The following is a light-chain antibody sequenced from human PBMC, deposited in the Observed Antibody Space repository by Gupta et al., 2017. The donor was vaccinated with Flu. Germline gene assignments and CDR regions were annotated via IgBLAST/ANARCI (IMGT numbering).Light chain of an antibody. Sequence: DVVMTQSPLSLPVTLGQPASISCRSSQSRVYSDGNTYLNWFQQEPGQSPRRLIYKVSHLASGVPDRFSGSGSGPYFTRKIIRVEAEDVGVYYCMQGTHVHPRTLGHWTKVEIK. CDR3: MQGTHVHPRT. CDR1: QSRVYSDGNTY. V-gene: IGKV2-30*01. CDR2: KVS. J-gene: IGKJ1*01.